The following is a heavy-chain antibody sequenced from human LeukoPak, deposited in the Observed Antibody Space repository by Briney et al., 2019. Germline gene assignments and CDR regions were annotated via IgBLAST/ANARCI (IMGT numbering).Heavy chain of an antibody. D-gene: IGHD6-6*01. J-gene: IGHJ6*03. V-gene: IGHV3-23*01. CDR1: GFTFSYYA. CDR3: AKEAGSDYYYYMDV. Sequence: VGSLRLSCAASGFTFSYYAMSWVRDGPGKGLEWVSANSGSGGTTSYTVSAKGRFTNHREHSKNTLSWKIDSRTPEDTAVITFAKEAGSDYYYYMDVWGKGTTVTVSS. CDR2: NSGSGGTT.